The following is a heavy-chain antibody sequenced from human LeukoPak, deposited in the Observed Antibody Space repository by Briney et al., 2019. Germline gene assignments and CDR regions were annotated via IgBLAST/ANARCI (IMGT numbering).Heavy chain of an antibody. J-gene: IGHJ4*02. CDR2: ISYDGSNK. D-gene: IGHD3-10*01. CDR3: AKDFVSSYGSGS. V-gene: IGHV3-30*18. CDR1: GFTFSSYG. Sequence: GGSLRLSCAASGFTFSSYGMHWVRQAPGKGLEWVAVISYDGSNKYYADSVKGRFTISRDNSKNTLYLQMNGLRAKDASVYYCAKDFVSSYGSGSWGQGTLVTVSS.